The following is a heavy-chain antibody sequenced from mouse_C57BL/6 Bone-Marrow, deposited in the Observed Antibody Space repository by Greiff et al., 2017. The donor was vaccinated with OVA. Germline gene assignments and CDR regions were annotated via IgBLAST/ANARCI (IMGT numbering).Heavy chain of an antibody. J-gene: IGHJ2*01. Sequence: VQLQQSVAELVRPGASVKLSCTASGFNINSTYMHWVKQRPEQGLEWIGRIDPANGNTKYAPKFQGKATITVDTSSNTAYLQLSSLTSEDTAIYYCAQYESYFDYWGQGTTLTVSS. D-gene: IGHD2-10*02. V-gene: IGHV14-3*01. CDR1: GFNINSTY. CDR3: AQYESYFDY. CDR2: IDPANGNT.